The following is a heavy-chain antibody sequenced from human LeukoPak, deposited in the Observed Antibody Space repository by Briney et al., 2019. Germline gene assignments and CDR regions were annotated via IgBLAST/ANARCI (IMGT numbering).Heavy chain of an antibody. D-gene: IGHD2/OR15-2a*01. Sequence: PSETLSPTCTVSGGSTSSYYWSWIRQPPGKGLEWIGYIYYSGSTYYNPSLQSRVTISVDTSKNPFSLQLSSLTAADTAVYYCARRLFPSVAYFDYWGQGTLVTVSS. CDR2: IYYSGST. CDR1: GGSTSSYY. V-gene: IGHV4-59*08. J-gene: IGHJ4*02. CDR3: ARRLFPSVAYFDY.